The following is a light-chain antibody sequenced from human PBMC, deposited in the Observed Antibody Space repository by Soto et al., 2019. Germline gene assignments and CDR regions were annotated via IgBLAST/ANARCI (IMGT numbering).Light chain of an antibody. J-gene: IGLJ3*02. CDR1: SSDIGDYNY. Sequence: QSALTQPASVSGSPGQSITISCTGTSSDIGDYNYVSWYQQYPGKVPKLVIYDVSHRPSGVSNRFSGSKSGNTASLTISGLQAAEEADYYCSSSTTTTSLVVFGGGTKVTVL. V-gene: IGLV2-14*01. CDR3: SSSTTTTSLVV. CDR2: DVS.